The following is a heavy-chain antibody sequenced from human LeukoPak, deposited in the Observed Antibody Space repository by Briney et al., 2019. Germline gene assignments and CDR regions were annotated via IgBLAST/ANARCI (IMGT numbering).Heavy chain of an antibody. V-gene: IGHV1-18*01. CDR2: ISAYNGNT. D-gene: IGHD3-9*01. CDR1: GYTFTSYG. J-gene: IGHJ5*02. CDR3: ARDRGGLRYFDWLSWFDP. Sequence: GASVKVSCKASGYTFTSYGISWVPQAPGQGLEWMGWISAYNGNTNYAQKLQGRVTMTTDTSTSTAYMELRSLRSDDTAVYYCARDRGGLRYFDWLSWFDPWGQGTLVTVSS.